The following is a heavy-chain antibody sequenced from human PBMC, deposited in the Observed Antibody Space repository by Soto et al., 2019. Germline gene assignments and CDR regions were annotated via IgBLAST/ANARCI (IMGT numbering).Heavy chain of an antibody. CDR3: AHRTTVAGMDV. D-gene: IGHD6-19*01. CDR1: GFSLVTSGVG. CDR2: IYWDDDK. J-gene: IGHJ6*02. V-gene: IGHV2-5*02. Sequence: QITLKESGPSLVKPTQTLTLTCTFSGFSLVTSGVGVAWIRQPPGKALEWLALIYWDDDKRYRPSLKSRLTITKDTYKNQVVLRMTNMDPVDTATYYCAHRTTVAGMDVWGQGTTVTVSS.